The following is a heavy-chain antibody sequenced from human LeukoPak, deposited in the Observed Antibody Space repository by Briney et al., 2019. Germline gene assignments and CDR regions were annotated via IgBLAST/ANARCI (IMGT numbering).Heavy chain of an antibody. V-gene: IGHV3-11*05. CDR2: ISSSSSYT. CDR1: GFTFSDYY. Sequence: GGSLRHSCAASGFTFSDYYMSGIRQAPGKGLEWVSYISSSSSYTNYADSVKGRFTISRDNAKNSLYLQMNSLRAEDTAVYYCARVSLHYYDSSGYVFDYWGQGTLVTVSS. D-gene: IGHD3-22*01. CDR3: ARVSLHYYDSSGYVFDY. J-gene: IGHJ4*02.